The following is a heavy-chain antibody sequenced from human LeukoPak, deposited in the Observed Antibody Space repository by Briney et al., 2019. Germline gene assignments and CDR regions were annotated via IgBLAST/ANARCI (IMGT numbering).Heavy chain of an antibody. CDR2: ISAHNDNT. J-gene: IGHJ4*02. CDR3: AGDGPRYCSGGICYSDY. V-gene: IGHV1-18*01. D-gene: IGHD2-15*01. CDR1: GYTFTRNG. Sequence: ASVKVSCKASGYTFTRNGITWVRQAPGQGLEWMGWISAHNDNTKYAQKLQGRVTITTETATNTAYMELRSVTSDDTAVYYCAGDGPRYCSGGICYSDYWGQGTLVSVCS.